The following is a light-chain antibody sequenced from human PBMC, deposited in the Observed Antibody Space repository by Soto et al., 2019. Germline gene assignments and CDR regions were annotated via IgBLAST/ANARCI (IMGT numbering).Light chain of an antibody. CDR1: SSDVGGYNL. J-gene: IGLJ2*01. Sequence: QSALTQPASVSGSPGQSITFSCTGTSSDVGGYNLVSWYQQHPGKAPKLMIFEVTQRPSGVPNRFSGSKSGNTASLTISGLQAEDEGDYYCCSYAGITTHVIFGGGTKLTVL. CDR2: EVT. V-gene: IGLV2-23*02. CDR3: CSYAGITTHVI.